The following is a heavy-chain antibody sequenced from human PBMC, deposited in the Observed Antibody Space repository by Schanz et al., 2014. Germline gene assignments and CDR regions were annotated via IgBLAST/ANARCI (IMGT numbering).Heavy chain of an antibody. CDR3: ARDSAGTTFGVLDS. J-gene: IGHJ4*02. CDR1: GITFSGYS. V-gene: IGHV3-30*03. D-gene: IGHD1-1*01. Sequence: VQLVESGGGLAQPGGSLRLSCAASGITFSGYSMNWVRQAPGKGLEWVAVISYDGNNEDYADSVKGRFSISRDNSKNTVYLEMNRLRTEDTALYYCARDSAGTTFGVLDSWGQGTLVTVSS. CDR2: ISYDGNNE.